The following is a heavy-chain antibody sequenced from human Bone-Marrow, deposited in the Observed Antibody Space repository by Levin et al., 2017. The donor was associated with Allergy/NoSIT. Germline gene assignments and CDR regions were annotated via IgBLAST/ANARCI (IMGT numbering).Heavy chain of an antibody. Sequence: EASVKVSCKASGGTFSSYAISWVRQAPGQGLEWMGGIIPIFGTANYAQKFQGRVTITADESTSTAYMELSSLRSEDTAVYYCARGGVITFGGVIDASFDYWGQGTLVTVSS. CDR1: GGTFSSYA. CDR3: ARGGVITFGGVIDASFDY. J-gene: IGHJ4*02. D-gene: IGHD3-16*02. V-gene: IGHV1-69*13. CDR2: IIPIFGTA.